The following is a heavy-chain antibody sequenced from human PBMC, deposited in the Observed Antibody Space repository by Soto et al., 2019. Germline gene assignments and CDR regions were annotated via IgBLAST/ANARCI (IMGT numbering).Heavy chain of an antibody. V-gene: IGHV4-4*02. CDR1: CGTVASSHW. J-gene: IGHJ5*02. CDR3: AREIVTAGGNNYFDP. D-gene: IGHD2-21*02. Sequence: PSETLSLTCGVSCGTVASSHWWSWVRQSPGRGLEWIGNVYHTGDTNFNPSLQSRVTFSVDKSSNQFSLRLTSVTAADTAVYFCAREIVTAGGNNYFDPWGPGTLVTVSS. CDR2: VYHTGDT.